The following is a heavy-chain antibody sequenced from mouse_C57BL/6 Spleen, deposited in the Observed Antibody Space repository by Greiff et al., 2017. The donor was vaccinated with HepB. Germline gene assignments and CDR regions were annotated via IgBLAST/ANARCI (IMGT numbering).Heavy chain of an antibody. Sequence: QVQLQQPGAELVMPGASVKLSCKASGYTFTSYWMHWVKQRPGQGLEWIGEIDPSDSYTNYNQKFKGKSTLTVDKSSSTAYMQLSSLTSEDSAVYYCTAQAGAYWGQVTLVTVSA. CDR1: GYTFTSYW. CDR2: IDPSDSYT. D-gene: IGHD3-2*02. CDR3: TAQAGAY. V-gene: IGHV1-69*01. J-gene: IGHJ3*01.